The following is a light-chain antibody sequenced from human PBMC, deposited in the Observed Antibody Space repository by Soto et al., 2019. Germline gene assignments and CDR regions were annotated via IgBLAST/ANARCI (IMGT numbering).Light chain of an antibody. J-gene: IGKJ1*01. CDR1: QSVSSN. CDR2: GAS. V-gene: IGKV3-15*01. Sequence: VMTQSPATLSVSPGERATLSCRASQSVSSNLAWYQQKPGQAPRLLIYGASTRATGIPARFSGSGSGTEFTLTISSLQSEDFAVYYCQHQWTFGQGTKVDIK. CDR3: QHQWT.